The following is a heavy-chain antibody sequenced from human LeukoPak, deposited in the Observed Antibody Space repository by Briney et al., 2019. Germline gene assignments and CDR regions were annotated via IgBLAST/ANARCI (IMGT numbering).Heavy chain of an antibody. D-gene: IGHD3-16*01. CDR2: ISGSGGST. CDR1: GFTFSCYA. V-gene: IGHV3-23*01. J-gene: IGHJ4*02. CDR3: AKGPYDYVWGSYWAY. Sequence: GGSLRLSCAASGFTFSCYAMSWVRQAPGKGLEWVSAISGSGGSTYYADSVKGRFTISRDNSKNTLYLQMNSLRAEDTAVYYCAKGPYDYVWGSYWAYWGQGTLVAVSS.